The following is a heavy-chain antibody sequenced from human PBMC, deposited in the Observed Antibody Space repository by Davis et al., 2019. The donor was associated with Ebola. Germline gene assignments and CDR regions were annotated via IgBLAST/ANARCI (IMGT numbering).Heavy chain of an antibody. CDR3: AKDQFPTYYYDSSGYSTPYYYYGMDV. J-gene: IGHJ6*02. Sequence: PGGSLTLSCAAYGFTFSSHAMRWVRQAPGKGLEWVANIKQAGSEKYYVDSVKCRFTISRDNSKNTLYLQMNSLRAEYTAVYYCAKDQFPTYYYDSSGYSTPYYYYGMDVWGQGTTVTVSS. V-gene: IGHV3-7*03. CDR1: GFTFSSHA. D-gene: IGHD3-22*01. CDR2: IKQAGSEK.